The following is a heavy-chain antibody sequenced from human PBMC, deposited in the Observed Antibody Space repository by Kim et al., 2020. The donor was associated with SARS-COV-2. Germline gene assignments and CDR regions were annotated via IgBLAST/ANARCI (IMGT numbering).Heavy chain of an antibody. D-gene: IGHD4-17*01. CDR3: ARVGDYGDYWFLDAFDI. CDR2: IKQDGSEK. CDR1: GFTFSSYW. Sequence: GGSLRLSCAASGFTFSSYWMSWVRQAPGKGLEWVANIKQDGSEKYYVDSVKGRFTISRDNAKNSLYLQMNSLRAEDTAVYYCARVGDYGDYWFLDAFDIWGQGTMVTVSS. J-gene: IGHJ3*02. V-gene: IGHV3-7*01.